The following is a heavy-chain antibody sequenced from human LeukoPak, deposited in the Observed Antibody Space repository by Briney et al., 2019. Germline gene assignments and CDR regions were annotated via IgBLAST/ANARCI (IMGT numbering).Heavy chain of an antibody. CDR1: GYTFTGYY. D-gene: IGHD5-12*01. J-gene: IGHJ5*02. CDR3: ARGDGMGYSGYDYVWDNWFDP. CDR2: INPNSGGT. V-gene: IGHV1-2*02. Sequence: ASVKVSCKASGYTFTGYYMHWVRQAPGQGLEWMGWINPNSGGTNYAQKFQGRVTMTRDTSISTAYMELSRLRADDTAVYYCARGDGMGYSGYDYVWDNWFDPWGQGTLVTVSS.